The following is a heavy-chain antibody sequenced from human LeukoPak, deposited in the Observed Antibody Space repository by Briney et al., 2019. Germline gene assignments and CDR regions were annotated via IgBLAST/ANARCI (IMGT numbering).Heavy chain of an antibody. CDR2: ISYDGSNK. D-gene: IGHD3-22*01. Sequence: GGSLRLSCAASGFSFSDYGMYWVRQAPGKGLEWVAVISYDGSNKYYADSVKGRFTISRDNSRNTLYLQMNSLRAEDTAVYYCAKGRVDYYDSSDAFDIWGQGTMVTVSS. CDR3: AKGRVDYYDSSDAFDI. V-gene: IGHV3-30*18. J-gene: IGHJ3*02. CDR1: GFSFSDYG.